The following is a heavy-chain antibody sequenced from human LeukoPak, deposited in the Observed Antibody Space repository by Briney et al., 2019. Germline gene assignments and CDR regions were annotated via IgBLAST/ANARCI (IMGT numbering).Heavy chain of an antibody. CDR1: GFIFSSYA. J-gene: IGHJ4*02. Sequence: GGSLRLSCAASGFIFSSYAMSWVRQATGKGLEWVSSISGSGDNTYYAEPVKGRFTISRDNSKKTLFLQMNSMRAEDTAVFYCAKRSGYTTGWFFDFWGQGTLVSVSS. CDR3: AKRSGYTTGWFFDF. D-gene: IGHD6-19*01. V-gene: IGHV3-23*01. CDR2: ISGSGDNT.